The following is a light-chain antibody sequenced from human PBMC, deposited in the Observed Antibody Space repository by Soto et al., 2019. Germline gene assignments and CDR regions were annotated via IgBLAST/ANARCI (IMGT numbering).Light chain of an antibody. V-gene: IGKV3-20*01. J-gene: IGKJ3*01. CDR2: CAS. Sequence: EIVLTQSPGTLSLSPGERATLSCRASQSLDGTYLAWLQQKPGQAPRLLISCASGRATGVPDRFSGSGSGTDFTLTISRLEPEDFAVYYCQQYVSSPFTFGPGTKVDIK. CDR3: QQYVSSPFT. CDR1: QSLDGTY.